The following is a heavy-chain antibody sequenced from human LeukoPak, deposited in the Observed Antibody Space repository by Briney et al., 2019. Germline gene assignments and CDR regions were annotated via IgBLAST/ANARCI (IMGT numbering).Heavy chain of an antibody. J-gene: IGHJ3*02. CDR1: GFTFSSYG. V-gene: IGHV3-33*01. CDR2: IWYDGSNK. CDR3: ARDPRCSSTSCYISYAFDI. D-gene: IGHD2-2*02. Sequence: GGSLRLSCAASGFTFSSYGMHWVRQAPGKGLEWVAVIWYDGSNKYYADSVKGRFTISRDNSKNTLYLQMNSLRAEDTAVYYCARDPRCSSTSCYISYAFDIWGHGTMVTVSS.